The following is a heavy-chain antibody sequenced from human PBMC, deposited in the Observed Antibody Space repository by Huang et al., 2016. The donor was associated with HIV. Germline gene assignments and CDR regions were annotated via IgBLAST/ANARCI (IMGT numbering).Heavy chain of an antibody. CDR1: GDSVSSSSSA. D-gene: IGHD2-15*01. J-gene: IGHJ5*02. CDR2: TDYRAKWNN. CDR3: ARVRCSGGYCYGWFDT. Sequence: QVQLQQSGPGLERPSQTLSLTCAISGDSVSSSSSAWNWIRQSPSRGLEWVGRTDYRAKWNNDFAPAVITRMTINPDTSKNQFSLRLNSVTPDDTAVYYGARVRCSGGYCYGWFDTWGQGILVTVSS. V-gene: IGHV6-1*01.